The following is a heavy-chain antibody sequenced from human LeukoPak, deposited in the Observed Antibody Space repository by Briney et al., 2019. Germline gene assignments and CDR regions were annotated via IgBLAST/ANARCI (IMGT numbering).Heavy chain of an antibody. CDR1: AFTFSNYW. CDR2: IKEDGSEI. D-gene: IGHD1-26*01. V-gene: IGHV3-7*01. CDR3: ARGEQLNYFAY. Sequence: GGSLRLSCAASAFTFSNYWMSWVRQAPGKGLEWVANIKEDGSEINYVDSVKGRFTISRDNAKNSLYLQMYSLRAEDTAVYYCARGEQLNYFAYWGQGALVTVSS. J-gene: IGHJ4*02.